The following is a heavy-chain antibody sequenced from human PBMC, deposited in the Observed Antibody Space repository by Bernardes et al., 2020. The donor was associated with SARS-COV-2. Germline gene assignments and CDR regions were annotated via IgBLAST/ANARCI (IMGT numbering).Heavy chain of an antibody. Sequence: ASVKVSCKASGYTFNNFGITWVRQVPGQGLEWVGWISAYNGQTDSAQKVQGRVSMTTDTSTRTAYMELRSLTSDDTAVYYCARDRRLVTDYYGTYYFDFWGQGTLVTVSS. D-gene: IGHD3-10*01. CDR1: GYTFNNFG. CDR3: ARDRRLVTDYYGTYYFDF. CDR2: ISAYNGQT. J-gene: IGHJ4*02. V-gene: IGHV1-18*01.